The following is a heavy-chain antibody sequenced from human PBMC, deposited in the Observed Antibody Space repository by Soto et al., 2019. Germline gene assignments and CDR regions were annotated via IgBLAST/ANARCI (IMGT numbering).Heavy chain of an antibody. V-gene: IGHV1-3*01. Sequence: GASVKVSCKASGYSFSTHSIHWVRQAPGQGLEWMGWINGGNGNTKYSQKFRDRVTITRDASASTGYMELSSLRSEDTAVYYCARGKGMEENYYYYGMDVWGHGTTATVSS. CDR3: ARGKGMEENYYYYGMDV. CDR1: GYSFSTHS. D-gene: IGHD1-1*01. J-gene: IGHJ6*02. CDR2: INGGNGNT.